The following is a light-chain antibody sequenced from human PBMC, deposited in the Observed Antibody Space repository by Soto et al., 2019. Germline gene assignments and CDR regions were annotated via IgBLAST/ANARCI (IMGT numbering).Light chain of an antibody. V-gene: IGKV1-5*01. CDR3: QQYNILST. CDR1: QSISNH. Sequence: DIKMTQSPSSLSAYVEDRVIITCRASQSISNHLNWYQQKPGKAPKLLIYDASTLESGVPTRFSGSGSGTEFTLTISSLHPDDFATYYCQQYNILSTFGQGTNVDI. CDR2: DAS. J-gene: IGKJ1*01.